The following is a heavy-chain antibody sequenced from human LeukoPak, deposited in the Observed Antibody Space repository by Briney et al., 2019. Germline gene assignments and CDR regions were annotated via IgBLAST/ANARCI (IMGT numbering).Heavy chain of an antibody. Sequence: TGGSLRLSCAASGFTFEAQAMSWVRQAPGKGLEWVSAITGSGNKRDYADSVKGRFTISRDNSANVVYLQMNSLRAEDTAMYYCARGTAGAYDYWGQGTLVTVSS. CDR2: ITGSGNKR. CDR1: GFTFEAQA. D-gene: IGHD4/OR15-4a*01. J-gene: IGHJ4*02. V-gene: IGHV3-23*01. CDR3: ARGTAGAYDY.